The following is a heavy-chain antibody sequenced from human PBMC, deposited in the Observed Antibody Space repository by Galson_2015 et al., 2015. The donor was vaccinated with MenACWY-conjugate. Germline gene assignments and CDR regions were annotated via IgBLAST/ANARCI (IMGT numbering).Heavy chain of an antibody. Sequence: SLRLSCAASGFTFNNYWMHWVRHPPGKGLEWISYIKADGSSSNYADSVKGRFTISTDNAKNMVYLQMDGLGDEDTAVYFCARDNNWSFDSWGQGTLVPCPQ. CDR3: ARDNNWSFDS. V-gene: IGHV3-74*01. D-gene: IGHD1-1*01. CDR1: GFTFNNYW. CDR2: IKADGSSS. J-gene: IGHJ4*02.